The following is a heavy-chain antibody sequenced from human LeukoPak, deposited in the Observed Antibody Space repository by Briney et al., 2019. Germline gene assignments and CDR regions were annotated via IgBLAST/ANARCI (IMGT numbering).Heavy chain of an antibody. V-gene: IGHV3-9*03. D-gene: IGHD3-9*01. Sequence: GRSLRLSCAASGFTFDDYAMHWVRQAPGKGLEWAAGINWNSGMLGYADSVKGRFTISRDNARNSLSLQMNGLRAEDMALYYCVKDRTGYYAYSFDLWGQGTLVTVS. CDR2: INWNSGML. J-gene: IGHJ3*01. CDR3: VKDRTGYYAYSFDL. CDR1: GFTFDDYA.